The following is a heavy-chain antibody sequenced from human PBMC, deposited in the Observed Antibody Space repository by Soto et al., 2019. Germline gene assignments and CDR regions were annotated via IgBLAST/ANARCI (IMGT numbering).Heavy chain of an antibody. D-gene: IGHD6-13*01. V-gene: IGHV3-7*01. CDR2: INQDGSGQ. CDR1: GFTFSYYW. J-gene: IGHJ3*01. Sequence: EVQLMESGGGLAQPGGSLRLSCEDSGFTFSYYWMTWVRQAPGKGLEWVANINQDGSGQYYVDSVKGRFTISRDNAKKSVYLQMSSLRVDDTAVYCCARDILVGAGTARAFDVWGQGTTVIVSS. CDR3: ARDILVGAGTARAFDV.